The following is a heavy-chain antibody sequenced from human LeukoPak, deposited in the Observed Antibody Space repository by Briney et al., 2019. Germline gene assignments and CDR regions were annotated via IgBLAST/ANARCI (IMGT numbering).Heavy chain of an antibody. CDR3: ARFGTSSSRFFDQ. D-gene: IGHD6-6*01. CDR1: GGSISAYY. Sequence: SETLSLTCTVSGGSISAYYWSWIRQPPGKGLEWIGYIHYSGTTDYYPSLKSRVTIALDTSKNQFSLKLNSVTAADTAAYYCARFGTSSSRFFDQWGQGTLVTVSS. CDR2: IHYSGTT. V-gene: IGHV4-59*01. J-gene: IGHJ4*02.